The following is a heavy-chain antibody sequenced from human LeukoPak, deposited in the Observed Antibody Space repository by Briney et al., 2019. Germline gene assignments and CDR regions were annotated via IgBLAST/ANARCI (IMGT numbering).Heavy chain of an antibody. D-gene: IGHD2-15*01. V-gene: IGHV4-30-4*01. J-gene: IGHJ2*01. CDR2: IYYSGST. Sequence: SETLSLTCTVSAGSISMGYYYWSWLRQPPGKGLEWIGYIYYSGSTYYNPSLKSRVTISVDTSKNQFSMELSSVTAADTDVYYCARGGKAAVRFDLWGRGTLVTVSS. CDR1: AGSISMGYYY. CDR3: ARGGKAAVRFDL.